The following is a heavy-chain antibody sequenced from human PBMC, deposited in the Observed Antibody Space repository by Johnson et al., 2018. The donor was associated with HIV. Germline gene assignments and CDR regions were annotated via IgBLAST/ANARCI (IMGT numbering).Heavy chain of an antibody. CDR1: GFTFSNFA. V-gene: IGHV3-64*01. CDR3: ARSRGPMRKDAFDI. CDR2: ISSNGIGT. Sequence: VQLVESGGGLVQPGGSLRLSCAVSGFTFSNFAMHWVRQAPGKGLDYVSAISSNGIGTYYANSVDGRFTISRDNDKNTLYLEMGSLRVEDMAVYYCARSRGPMRKDAFDIWGQGTKVTVSS. D-gene: IGHD3-10*01. J-gene: IGHJ3*02.